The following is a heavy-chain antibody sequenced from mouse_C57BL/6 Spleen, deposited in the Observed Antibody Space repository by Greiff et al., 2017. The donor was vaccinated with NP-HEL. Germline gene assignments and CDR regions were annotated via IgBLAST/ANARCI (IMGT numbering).Heavy chain of an antibody. J-gene: IGHJ2*01. CDR1: GFNIKDDY. CDR2: IDPENGDT. Sequence: EVHLVESGAELVRPGASVKLSCTASGFNIKDDYMHWVKQRPEQGLEWIGWIDPENGDTEYASKFQGKATITADTSSNTAYLQLSSLTSEDTAVYYCTTGVGDYWGQGTTLTVSS. CDR3: TTGVGDY. V-gene: IGHV14-4*01. D-gene: IGHD1-1*02.